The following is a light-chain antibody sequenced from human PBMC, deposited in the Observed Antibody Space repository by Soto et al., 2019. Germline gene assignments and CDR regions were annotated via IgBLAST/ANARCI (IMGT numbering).Light chain of an antibody. CDR3: QQSYTTPHT. Sequence: DIQMTQSPSSLSASIGDRVTITCRASQTISFYLNWYQQKPGKAPRLLNYAASSLQSGVPSRFSGGGSGAEFTLTVSSLQSEDFATYYCQQSYTTPHTFGQGTKVEIK. V-gene: IGKV1-39*01. CDR1: QTISFY. J-gene: IGKJ1*01. CDR2: AAS.